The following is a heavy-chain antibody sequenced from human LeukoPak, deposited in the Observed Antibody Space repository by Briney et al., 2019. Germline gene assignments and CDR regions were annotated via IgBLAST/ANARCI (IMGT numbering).Heavy chain of an antibody. D-gene: IGHD3-9*01. Sequence: GRSLRLSCAASGFTFSSYGMHWVRQAPGKGLEWVSAISGSGGSTYYADSVKGRFTISRDNSKNTLYLQMNSLRAEDTAVYYCARDQGDILTGRGYFDYWGQGTLVTVSS. CDR3: ARDQGDILTGRGYFDY. CDR2: ISGSGGST. V-gene: IGHV3-23*01. CDR1: GFTFSSYG. J-gene: IGHJ4*02.